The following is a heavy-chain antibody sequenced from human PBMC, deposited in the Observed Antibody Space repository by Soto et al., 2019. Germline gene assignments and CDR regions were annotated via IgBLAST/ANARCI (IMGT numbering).Heavy chain of an antibody. Sequence: QVQLVQSGAEVKKPGASVKVSCKASGYTFTSYYMHWVRQAPGQGLEWMGIINPSGGSTSYAQKFQGRVTMTRDTSTSTVYMELSSLRSEDTAVYYCARDGTYYYDSSGYSLFDYWGQGTLVTVSS. CDR1: GYTFTSYY. V-gene: IGHV1-46*01. D-gene: IGHD3-22*01. CDR3: ARDGTYYYDSSGYSLFDY. CDR2: INPSGGST. J-gene: IGHJ4*02.